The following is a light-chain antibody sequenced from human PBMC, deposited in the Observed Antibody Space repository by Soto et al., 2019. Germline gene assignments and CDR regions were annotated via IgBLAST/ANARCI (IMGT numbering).Light chain of an antibody. V-gene: IGLV2-14*03. Sequence: QSALTQPASVSGSPVQSITISCTGTSSDVGGYEYVSWYQQHPGKAPKRIIYDVSDRPSGVSNRFSGSKSGNTASLAISGLQAEDEADYYCSSYTTSSPLGVFGTGTKVT. CDR1: SSDVGGYEY. J-gene: IGLJ1*01. CDR3: SSYTTSSPLGV. CDR2: DVS.